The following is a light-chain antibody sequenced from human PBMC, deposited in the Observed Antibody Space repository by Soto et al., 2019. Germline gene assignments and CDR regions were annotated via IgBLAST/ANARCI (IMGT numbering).Light chain of an antibody. Sequence: TVMTQSPATLSVSPGQRATLSCRASQSVANDLAWYQQKPGQAPRLLIYGASTRATGIPARFSCSGSGTEFTLTISSLQSEDFAVYYCQQYDNWPITFGHGTRLEI. J-gene: IGKJ5*01. CDR2: GAS. V-gene: IGKV3-15*01. CDR1: QSVAND. CDR3: QQYDNWPIT.